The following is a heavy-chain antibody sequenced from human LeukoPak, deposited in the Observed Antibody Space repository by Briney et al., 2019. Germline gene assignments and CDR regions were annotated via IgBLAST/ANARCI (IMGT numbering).Heavy chain of an antibody. CDR1: GYTFATFW. V-gene: IGHV5-51*01. CDR2: IYPGDSET. J-gene: IGHJ4*02. D-gene: IGHD6-19*01. Sequence: GESLKISCRGSGYTFATFWIGWVRQKPGKGLEWMGYIYPGDSETRYSPSFQGQVTISADKSTSTAYLQWKSLQSSDTAMYYAVAGNGDYFDYWGQGTLVTGSS. CDR3: VAGNGDYFDY.